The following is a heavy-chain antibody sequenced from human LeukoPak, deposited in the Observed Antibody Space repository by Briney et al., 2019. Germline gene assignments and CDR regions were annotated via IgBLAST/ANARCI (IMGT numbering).Heavy chain of an antibody. J-gene: IGHJ4*02. CDR2: IYYSGST. D-gene: IGHD3-16*02. V-gene: IGHV4-59*08. Sequence: SETLSLTCTVSGGSISSYYWSWIRQPPGKGLEWIGYIYYSGSTNYNPSLKSRVTISVDTSKNQFSLKLSSVTAADTAVYYCARGARYVWGSYLTTFDYWGQGTLVTVSS. CDR1: GGSISSYY. CDR3: ARGARYVWGSYLTTFDY.